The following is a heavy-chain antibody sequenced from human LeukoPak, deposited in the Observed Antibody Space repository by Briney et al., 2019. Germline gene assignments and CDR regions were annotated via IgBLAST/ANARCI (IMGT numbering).Heavy chain of an antibody. V-gene: IGHV3-33*01. CDR3: ARGVGNFYYAMDV. D-gene: IGHD2-15*01. Sequence: PGRSLRLSCAASGFTFSSYGMHWVRQAPGKGLEWVAVIWFDGSNKYYADSVKGRFTISRDNSKNTLYLKMNSLRAEDTAVYYCARGVGNFYYAMDVWGKGTTVTVSS. CDR2: IWFDGSNK. CDR1: GFTFSSYG. J-gene: IGHJ6*04.